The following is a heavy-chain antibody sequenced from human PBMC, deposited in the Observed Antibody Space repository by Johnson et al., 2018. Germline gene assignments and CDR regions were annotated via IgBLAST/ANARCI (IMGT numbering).Heavy chain of an antibody. CDR1: GGSISSYY. D-gene: IGHD1-26*01. CDR3: ARDDRGRYYYYYMDV. CDR2: IYYSGST. V-gene: IGHV4-59*12. Sequence: QVQLRESGPGLVKPSETLSLTCTVSGGSISSYYWSWIRQPPGKGLEWIGYIYYSGSTNYNPSLKSRVTISVDTSKNQFSLKLSPVTAADTAGYYCARDDRGRYYYYYMDVWGKGTTVTVSS. J-gene: IGHJ6*03.